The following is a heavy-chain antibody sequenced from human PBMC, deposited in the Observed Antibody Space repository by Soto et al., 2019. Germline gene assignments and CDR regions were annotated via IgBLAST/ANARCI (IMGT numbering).Heavy chain of an antibody. Sequence: VQLVESGGGVVQPGRSLRLSCAASGFTFSSYVMHWVRQAPGKGLEWVAVISYDGSNKYYADSVKGRFTISRDNSKHTLFLQMNSLRPEDTAVYYCAKELEGYCSSTSCYTYFGLDVWGQGTTVTVSS. CDR2: ISYDGSNK. V-gene: IGHV3-30*18. CDR3: AKELEGYCSSTSCYTYFGLDV. D-gene: IGHD2-2*01. CDR1: GFTFSSYV. J-gene: IGHJ6*02.